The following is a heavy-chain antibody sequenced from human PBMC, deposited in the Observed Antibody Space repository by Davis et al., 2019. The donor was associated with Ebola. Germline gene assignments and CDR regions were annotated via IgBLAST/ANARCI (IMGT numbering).Heavy chain of an antibody. J-gene: IGHJ3*02. CDR3: ARDLGMGRRVDAFDI. CDR2: INSDGRTT. Sequence: GESLKISCAASEFTFSSYWMHWVRHAPGKGLVWVSRINSDGRTTAYADSVKGRFTISRDNAKNTLYLQMNTLRAEDTAVYYCARDLGMGRRVDAFDIWGQGTMVTVSS. CDR1: EFTFSSYW. D-gene: IGHD7-27*01. V-gene: IGHV3-74*01.